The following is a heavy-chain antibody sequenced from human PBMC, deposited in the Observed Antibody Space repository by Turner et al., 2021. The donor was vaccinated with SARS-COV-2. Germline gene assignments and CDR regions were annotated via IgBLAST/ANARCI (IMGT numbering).Heavy chain of an antibody. CDR1: GASIGSSRNY. D-gene: IGHD3-22*01. J-gene: IGHJ5*02. Sequence: QLQLPESGPGLVKASETLSLTCTVSGASIGSSRNYWGWIRQPPRKGLEWIGSISYRGGTDYKSCLKSRVTISVDTTKNQISLKLRTVTDADTAKYYCARHDSRITNIIVVPRNWFDPWGQGTLVTVSS. V-gene: IGHV4-39*01. CDR3: ARHDSRITNIIVVPRNWFDP. CDR2: ISYRGGT.